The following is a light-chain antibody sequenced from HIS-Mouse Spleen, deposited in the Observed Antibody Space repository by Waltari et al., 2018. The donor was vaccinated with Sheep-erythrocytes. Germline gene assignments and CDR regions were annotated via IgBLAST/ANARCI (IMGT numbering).Light chain of an antibody. CDR1: SSDVGGYNY. CDR2: EVS. V-gene: IGLV2-14*01. Sequence: QSALTQPASVSGSPGQSITISCTGTSSDVGGYNYVSLYQKHPGKAPKLMIYEVSNRPSGVSNRFSGSKSGNTASLTISGLQAEDEADYYCSSYTSSSTWVFGGGTKLTVL. CDR3: SSYTSSSTWV. J-gene: IGLJ3*02.